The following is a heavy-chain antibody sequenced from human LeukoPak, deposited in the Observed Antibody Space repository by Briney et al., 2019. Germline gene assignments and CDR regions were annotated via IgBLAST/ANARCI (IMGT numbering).Heavy chain of an antibody. CDR1: GGSISSHY. CDR2: IYYSGST. D-gene: IGHD6-13*01. V-gene: IGHV4-59*11. CDR3: ARCVPAAGTAYYYYYMDV. Sequence: SETLSLTCTVSGGSISSHYWSWIRQTPGKGLEWIGYIYYSGSTNYNPYLKSRLTISVDTSKSQFSLNLNSVTAAAAAVYYCARCVPAAGTAYYYYYMDVWGKGTTVTVSS. J-gene: IGHJ6*03.